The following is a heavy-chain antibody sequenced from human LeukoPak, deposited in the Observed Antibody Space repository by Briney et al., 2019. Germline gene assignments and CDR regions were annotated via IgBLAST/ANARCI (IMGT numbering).Heavy chain of an antibody. J-gene: IGHJ6*03. Sequence: PGGSLRLSCAASGFTFSSYGMSWVRQAPGKGLEWVSAISGSGGSTYYADSVKGRFTISRDNSKNTLYLQMNNLRVEDTAVYYCAREGSDWNYYYYMDVWGKGTTVTISS. D-gene: IGHD6-19*01. V-gene: IGHV3-23*01. CDR1: GFTFSSYG. CDR3: AREGSDWNYYYYMDV. CDR2: ISGSGGST.